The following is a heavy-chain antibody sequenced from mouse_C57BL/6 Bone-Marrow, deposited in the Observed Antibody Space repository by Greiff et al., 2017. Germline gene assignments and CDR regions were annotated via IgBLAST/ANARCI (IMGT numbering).Heavy chain of an antibody. Sequence: EVKLMESGPELVKPGASVKMSCKASGYTFTDYNMHWVKQSHGKSLEWIGYINPNNGGTSYNQKFKGKATLTVNKSSSTAYMELRSLTSEDSAVYYCARSYYYGSSYEAYWGQGTLVTVSA. D-gene: IGHD1-1*01. CDR3: ARSYYYGSSYEAY. CDR2: INPNNGGT. V-gene: IGHV1-22*01. J-gene: IGHJ3*01. CDR1: GYTFTDYN.